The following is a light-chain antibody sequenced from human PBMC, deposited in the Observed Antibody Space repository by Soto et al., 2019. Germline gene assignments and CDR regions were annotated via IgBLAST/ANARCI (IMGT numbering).Light chain of an antibody. J-gene: IGKJ5*01. V-gene: IGKV1-13*02. CDR3: QQFNTYPIT. CDR1: QDIRGA. Sequence: AIQLTQSPSSLSASVGDRVTITCRASQDIRGALAWYQQKPGKPPKHLIFDVSSLQSGDPSRFSGSGSGTDFTLTISSLQPGDFATYYCQQFNTYPITFGQGTRLEIK. CDR2: DVS.